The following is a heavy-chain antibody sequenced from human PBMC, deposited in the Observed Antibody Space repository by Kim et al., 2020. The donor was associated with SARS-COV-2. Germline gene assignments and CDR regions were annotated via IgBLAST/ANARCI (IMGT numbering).Heavy chain of an antibody. Sequence: KGRFNIARDNAKNSLYLQMNSLRAEDTAVYYCERVRGWYYDILTGYYFDYWGQGTLVTVSS. V-gene: IGHV3-7*04. D-gene: IGHD3-9*01. J-gene: IGHJ4*02. CDR3: ERVRGWYYDILTGYYFDY.